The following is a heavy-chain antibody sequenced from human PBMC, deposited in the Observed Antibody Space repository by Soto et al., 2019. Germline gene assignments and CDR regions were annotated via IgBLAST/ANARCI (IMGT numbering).Heavy chain of an antibody. V-gene: IGHV3-33*01. CDR1: GFTFSSYG. CDR3: ARDQRYGGPYGGMDV. CDR2: IWYDGSNK. J-gene: IGHJ6*02. D-gene: IGHD4-17*01. Sequence: PGGSLRLSCAASGFTFSSYGMHWVRQAPGKGLEWVAVIWYDGSNKYYADSVKGRFTISRDNSKNTLYLQMNSLRAEDTAVYYCARDQRYGGPYGGMDVWGQGTTVTVSS.